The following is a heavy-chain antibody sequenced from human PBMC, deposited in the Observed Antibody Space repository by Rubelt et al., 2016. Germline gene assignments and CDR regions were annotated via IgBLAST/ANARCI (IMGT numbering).Heavy chain of an antibody. Sequence: QVQLVQSGAEVKKPGASVKVSCKASGYTFTSYYMHWVRQAPGQGLEWVGVIKPSAGSTTYEQKFQGRLTMTRDTATSTVYMELGSRGSDDTALYYCAREVGATDLWGQGTLVTVSS. V-gene: IGHV1-46*01. D-gene: IGHD1-26*01. J-gene: IGHJ4*02. CDR3: AREVGATDL. CDR1: GYTFTSYY. CDR2: IKPSAGST.